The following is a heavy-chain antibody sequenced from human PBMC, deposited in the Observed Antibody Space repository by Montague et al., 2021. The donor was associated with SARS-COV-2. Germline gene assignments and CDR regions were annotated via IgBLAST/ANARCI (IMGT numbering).Heavy chain of an antibody. CDR2: MSYSGTT. CDR1: GGSISSYY. J-gene: IGHJ4*02. Sequence: SETLSLTCTVSGGSISSYYWSWIRQPPGKGLEWIGYMSYSGTTNYNPSLRSRLTMSTDTSKDQLSLKLSSLTAADAAVYYCASHPVWQQLCTWGQGTLVSVSS. D-gene: IGHD6-13*01. CDR3: ASHPVWQQLCT. V-gene: IGHV4-59*01.